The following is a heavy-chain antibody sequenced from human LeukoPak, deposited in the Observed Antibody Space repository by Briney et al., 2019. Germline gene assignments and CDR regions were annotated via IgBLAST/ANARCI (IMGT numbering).Heavy chain of an antibody. CDR3: ARDRSYCSSTSCTNWFDP. Sequence: SETLSLTCTVSGGSISSYYWSWIRQPAGKGLEWIGRIYTSGSTNYNPSLKSRVTMSVDTSKNQFSLKLSSVTAADTAVYYCARDRSYCSSTSCTNWFDPWGQGTLVTVSS. V-gene: IGHV4-4*07. CDR2: IYTSGST. J-gene: IGHJ5*02. D-gene: IGHD2-2*01. CDR1: GGSISSYY.